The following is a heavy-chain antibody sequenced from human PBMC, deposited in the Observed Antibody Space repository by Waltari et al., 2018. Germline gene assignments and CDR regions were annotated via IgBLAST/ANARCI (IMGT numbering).Heavy chain of an antibody. CDR3: ARGVGLVSVYFDY. CDR2: ISSSSSYI. Sequence: EVQLVESGGGLVKPGGSLRLSCAASGFTFSSYSMHWVRQAPGKGLEWVSSISSSSSYIYYADSVKGRFTISRDNAKNSLYLQMNSLRAEDTAVYYCARGVGLVSVYFDYWGQGTLVTVSS. CDR1: GFTFSSYS. V-gene: IGHV3-21*01. D-gene: IGHD1-26*01. J-gene: IGHJ4*02.